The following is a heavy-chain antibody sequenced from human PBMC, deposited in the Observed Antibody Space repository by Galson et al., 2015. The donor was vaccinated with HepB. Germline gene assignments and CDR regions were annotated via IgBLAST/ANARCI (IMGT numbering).Heavy chain of an antibody. Sequence: SVKVSCKASGGTFSSYAISWVRQAPGQGLEWMGGIIPIFGTANYAQKFQGRVTITADESTSTAYMELSSLRSEDTAVYYCARDLLAGSSSKGGAFDIWGQGTMVTVSS. CDR3: ARDLLAGSSSKGGAFDI. D-gene: IGHD6-6*01. CDR2: IIPIFGTA. V-gene: IGHV1-69*13. CDR1: GGTFSSYA. J-gene: IGHJ3*02.